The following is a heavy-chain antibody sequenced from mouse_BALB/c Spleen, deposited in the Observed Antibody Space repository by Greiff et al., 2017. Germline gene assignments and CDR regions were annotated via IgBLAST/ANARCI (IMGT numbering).Heavy chain of an antibody. CDR2: ISYSGST. CDR3: ARDLYGRGYYYAMDY. J-gene: IGHJ4*01. CDR1: GYSITSGYY. Sequence: VQLQQSGPGLVKPSQSLSLTCSVTGYSITSGYYWNWIRQFPGNKLEWMGYISYSGSTSYNPSLKSRISITRDTSKNQFFLQLNSVTTEDTATYYCARDLYGRGYYYAMDYWGQGTSVTVSS. V-gene: IGHV3-6*01. D-gene: IGHD1-1*01.